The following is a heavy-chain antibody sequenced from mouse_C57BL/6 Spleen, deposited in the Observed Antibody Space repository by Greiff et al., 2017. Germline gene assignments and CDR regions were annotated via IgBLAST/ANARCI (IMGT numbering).Heavy chain of an antibody. Sequence: QVQLQQPGAELVLPGASVKLSCKASGYTFPSYWMHWVKQRPGQGLEWVGEIDPSDSYTNYNQTFKGKSTLTVDKSSSTAYMQLSSLTSEDSAVYYCARSEGYDRRFAYWGQGTLVTVSA. CDR2: IDPSDSYT. V-gene: IGHV1-69*01. D-gene: IGHD2-2*01. J-gene: IGHJ3*01. CDR3: ARSEGYDRRFAY. CDR1: GYTFPSYW.